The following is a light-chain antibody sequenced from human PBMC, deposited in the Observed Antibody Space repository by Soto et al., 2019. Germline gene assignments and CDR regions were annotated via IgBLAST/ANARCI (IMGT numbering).Light chain of an antibody. CDR1: QSISFNY. J-gene: IGKJ2*01. V-gene: IGKV3-20*01. Sequence: EIVLTQSPGTLSLSPGESATLSCRASQSISFNYLAWYHQKPGQAPRLLIYGASNRATGIPDRFSGSGSGTDFTLTISRLEPEDFAVYYCQQYGSSPPYTFGQGTKVDIK. CDR3: QQYGSSPPYT. CDR2: GAS.